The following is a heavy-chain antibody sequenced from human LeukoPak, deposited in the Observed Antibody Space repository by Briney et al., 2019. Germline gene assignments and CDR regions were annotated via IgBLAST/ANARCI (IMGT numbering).Heavy chain of an antibody. D-gene: IGHD6-19*01. CDR3: ARALRQWLPPGYYYYMDV. Sequence: GASVKVSCKASGYTFTSYDISWVRQATGQGLEWMGWMNPNSGNTGYAQKFQGRVTITRNTSISTAYMELSSLRSEDTAVYYCARALRQWLPPGYYYYMDVWGKGTTVTVSS. CDR2: MNPNSGNT. J-gene: IGHJ6*03. V-gene: IGHV1-8*03. CDR1: GYTFTSYD.